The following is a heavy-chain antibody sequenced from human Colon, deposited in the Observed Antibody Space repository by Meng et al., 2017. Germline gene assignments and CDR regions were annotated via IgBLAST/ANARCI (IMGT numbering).Heavy chain of an antibody. CDR3: TRYAYNYGRTFDY. D-gene: IGHD5-24*01. V-gene: IGHV4-38-2*01. CDR2: IHHSGST. Sequence: GSLRLSCDVSGYSISSGYHWSWVRQPPGKGLEWIATIHHSGSTYYNPSLKSRVTILVDTSKNQFSLKLSSVTAADTAFYYCTRYAYNYGRTFDYWGQGTQVTVSS. CDR1: GYSISSGYH. J-gene: IGHJ4*01.